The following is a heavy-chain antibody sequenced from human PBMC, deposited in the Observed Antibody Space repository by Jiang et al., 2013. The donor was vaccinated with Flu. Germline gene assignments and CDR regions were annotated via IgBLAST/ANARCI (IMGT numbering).Heavy chain of an antibody. CDR1: GYTFTGYY. V-gene: IGHV1-2*04. CDR2: INPNSGGT. CDR3: AREFPPLGYCSSTSCYNWFDP. D-gene: IGHD2-2*01. Sequence: SGAEVKKPGASVKVSCKASGYTFTGYYMHWVRQAPGQGLEWMGWINPNSGGTNYAQKFQGWVTMTRDTSISTAYMELSRLRSDDTAVYYCAREFPPLGYCSSTSCYNWFDPWGQGTLVTVSS. J-gene: IGHJ5*02.